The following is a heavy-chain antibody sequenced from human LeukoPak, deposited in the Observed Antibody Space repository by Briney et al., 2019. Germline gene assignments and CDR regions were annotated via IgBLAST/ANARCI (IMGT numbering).Heavy chain of an antibody. J-gene: IGHJ3*02. CDR1: GYTFTGYY. CDR3: ARDWYQKAFDI. Sequence: ASVKVSCKASGYTFTGYYMHWVRPAPGQGLEWMCWINPNSGDTNYAQKFQGMVTMTRDTYISTAYMELSRLRSDDTAVYYCARDWYQKAFDIWGQGTMVTVSS. CDR2: INPNSGDT. D-gene: IGHD2-2*01. V-gene: IGHV1-2*02.